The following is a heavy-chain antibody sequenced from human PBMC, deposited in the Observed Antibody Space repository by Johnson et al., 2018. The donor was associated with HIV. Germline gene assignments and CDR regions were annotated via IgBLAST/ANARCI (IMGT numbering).Heavy chain of an antibody. Sequence: VQLVESGGGLVQPGGSLRLSCAVSGFIFSNYWMEWVRQAPGKGLVWVSRIKSDGSSLSYADPVQGRLTISSDNAKNTLYLQMKSLRVDDTAVYYCVRDDYAFHIWGQGTMVTVSS. CDR3: VRDDYAFHI. CDR2: IKSDGSSL. CDR1: GFIFSNYW. J-gene: IGHJ3*02. V-gene: IGHV3-74*01. D-gene: IGHD2-21*02.